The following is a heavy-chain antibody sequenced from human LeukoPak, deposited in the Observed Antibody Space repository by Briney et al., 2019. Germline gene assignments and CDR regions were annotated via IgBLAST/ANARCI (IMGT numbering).Heavy chain of an antibody. CDR1: GGSISSGGYS. Sequence: PSETLSLTCAVSGGSISSGGYSWSWIRQPPGKGLEWIGYIYHSGSTYYNPSLKSRVTISVDTYKNQFSLKLSSVTAADTAVYYCARRREQQLGLHYWGRGTLVTVSS. V-gene: IGHV4-30-2*01. D-gene: IGHD6-13*01. CDR3: ARRREQQLGLHY. CDR2: IYHSGST. J-gene: IGHJ4*02.